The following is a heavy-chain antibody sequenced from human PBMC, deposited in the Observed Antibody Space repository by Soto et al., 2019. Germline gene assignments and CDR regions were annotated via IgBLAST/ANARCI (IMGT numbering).Heavy chain of an antibody. Sequence: PGGSLRLSCAASGFTFSSYSMNWVLQAPGKGLEWVSSISSSSSYIYYADSVKGRFTISRDNAKNSLYLQMNSLRAEGTAVYYCARSRGSIMITFGGYSTRGMDVWDQGTTVTVSS. J-gene: IGHJ6*02. CDR2: ISSSSSYI. CDR3: ARSRGSIMITFGGYSTRGMDV. D-gene: IGHD3-16*01. CDR1: GFTFSSYS. V-gene: IGHV3-21*01.